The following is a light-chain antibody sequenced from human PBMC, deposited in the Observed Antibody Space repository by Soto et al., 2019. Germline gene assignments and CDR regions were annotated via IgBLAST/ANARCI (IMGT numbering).Light chain of an antibody. Sequence: QSALTQAPDASGSPGQSDEFSSTATRYDVDGYTYVSWYQQHPGKAPKLMIYEVNKRPSGVPDRFSGSKSGNTASLTVSGLQAEDEADYYCSSYAESSNVFRTGTKVTVL. CDR1: RYDVDGYTY. V-gene: IGLV2-8*01. CDR3: SSYAESSNV. J-gene: IGLJ1*01. CDR2: EVN.